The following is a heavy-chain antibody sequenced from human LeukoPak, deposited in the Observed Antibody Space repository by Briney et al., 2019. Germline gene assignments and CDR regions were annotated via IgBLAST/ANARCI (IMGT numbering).Heavy chain of an antibody. J-gene: IGHJ4*02. CDR3: ARGGLRLSGGGFDY. Sequence: ASVKVSCKASGYTFTSYDINWVRQATGQGLEWMGWINPNSGGTNYAQKFQGRVTMTRDTSISTAYMELSRLRSDDTAVYYCARGGLRLSGGGFDYWGQGTLVTVSS. V-gene: IGHV1-2*02. CDR1: GYTFTSYD. CDR2: INPNSGGT. D-gene: IGHD2-15*01.